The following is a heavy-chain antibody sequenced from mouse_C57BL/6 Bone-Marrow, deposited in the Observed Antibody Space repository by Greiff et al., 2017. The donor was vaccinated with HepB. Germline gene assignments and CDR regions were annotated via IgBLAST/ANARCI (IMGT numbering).Heavy chain of an antibody. CDR1: GYSITSGYY. CDR3: ARGPQFITTVVGAMDY. J-gene: IGHJ4*01. V-gene: IGHV3-6*01. CDR2: ISYDGSN. D-gene: IGHD1-1*01. Sequence: EVQRVESGPGLVKPSQSLSLTCSVTGYSITSGYYWNWIRQFPGNKLEWMGYISYDGSNNYNPSLKNRISITRDTSKNQFFLKLNSVTTEDTATYYCARGPQFITTVVGAMDYWGQGTSVTVSS.